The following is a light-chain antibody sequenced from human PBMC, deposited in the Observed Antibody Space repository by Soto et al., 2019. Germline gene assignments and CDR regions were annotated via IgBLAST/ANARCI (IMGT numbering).Light chain of an antibody. CDR3: QQCYSTPQT. CDR1: QSVLYNSNNKNY. CDR2: WAS. J-gene: IGKJ1*01. V-gene: IGKV4-1*01. Sequence: DIVMTQSPDSLAVSLGERATINCKSSQSVLYNSNNKNYLAWYQQKPGQPPKLLIYWASTRESGVPDRFSGSGSGTDFTLTISSLQAEDVAIYYCQQCYSTPQTFGQGTKVEIK.